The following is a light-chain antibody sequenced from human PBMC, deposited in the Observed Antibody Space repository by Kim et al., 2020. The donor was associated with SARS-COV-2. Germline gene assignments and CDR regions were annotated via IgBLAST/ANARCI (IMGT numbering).Light chain of an antibody. CDR2: GAS. CDR3: QQYSSSPAT. V-gene: IGKV3-20*01. CDR1: QSVSSNY. J-gene: IGKJ1*01. Sequence: SPRERATPSCGASQSVSSNYLAWYQQKPGQAPRLLIYGASSRATGIPDRFSGSGSGTDFTLTITRLEPEDFAVYYCQQYSSSPATFGQGTKVDIK.